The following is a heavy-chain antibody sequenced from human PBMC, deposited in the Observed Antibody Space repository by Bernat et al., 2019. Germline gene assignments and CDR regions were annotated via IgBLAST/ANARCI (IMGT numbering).Heavy chain of an antibody. J-gene: IGHJ3*02. V-gene: IGHV3-23*01. Sequence: EVQLLESGGGLVQSGGPLKISCGASGFTFSNYAMSWVRQAPGKGLEWVSGISGTGVLTYYADSVKGRFTISSDNSKDTLYLQMYGLRAEDTAVYYCARADRVPHDAFDIWGQGTMVTVSS. CDR3: ARADRVPHDAFDI. CDR2: ISGTGVLT. D-gene: IGHD6-6*01. CDR1: GFTFSNYA.